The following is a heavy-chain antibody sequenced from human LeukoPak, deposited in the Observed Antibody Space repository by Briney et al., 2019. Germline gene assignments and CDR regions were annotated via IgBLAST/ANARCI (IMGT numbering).Heavy chain of an antibody. CDR1: GGSISSYY. CDR3: ARGGRNPFDY. J-gene: IGHJ4*02. V-gene: IGHV4-59*01. D-gene: IGHD1-14*01. Sequence: PSETLSLTCTVSGGSISSYYWSWIRQPPGKGLEWIGYIYYGGSTNYNPSLKSRVTISVDTSKNQFSLKLSSVTAADTAVYYCARGGRNPFDYWGQGTLVTVSS. CDR2: IYYGGST.